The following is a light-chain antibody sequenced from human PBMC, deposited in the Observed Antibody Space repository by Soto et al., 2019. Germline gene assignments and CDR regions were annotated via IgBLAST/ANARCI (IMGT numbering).Light chain of an antibody. J-gene: IGKJ1*01. V-gene: IGKV4-1*01. CDR2: WAS. Sequence: DIVMTQSPDSLAVSLGERATINCKSSQSVLYSSNNKNYLAWYQQKPGQPPKALIYWASTRESGVPDRFSGSGSGTDFTLTISSLQAEDVAVYYCQQYFNWPLTWTFGPGSKVQIK. CDR1: QSVLYSSNNKNY. CDR3: QQYFNWPLTWT.